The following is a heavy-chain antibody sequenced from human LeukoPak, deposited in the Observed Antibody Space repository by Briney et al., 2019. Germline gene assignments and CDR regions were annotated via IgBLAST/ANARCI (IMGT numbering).Heavy chain of an antibody. CDR1: GGSLSSGGYY. J-gene: IGHJ4*02. CDR3: ARVRGYSSRFWDY. Sequence: SQTLSLTCTVSGGSLSSGGYYWSWIRQPPGKGLEWIGEINHSGSTNYNPSPKSRVTISVDTSKNQFSLKLSSVTAADTAVYYCARVRGYSSRFWDYWGQGTLVTVSS. CDR2: INHSGST. V-gene: IGHV4-30-2*01. D-gene: IGHD6-13*01.